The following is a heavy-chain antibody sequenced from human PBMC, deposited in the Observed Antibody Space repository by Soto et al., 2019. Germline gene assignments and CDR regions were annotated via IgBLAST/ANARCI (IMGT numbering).Heavy chain of an antibody. D-gene: IGHD6-19*01. J-gene: IGHJ6*02. CDR1: GYSFTSYG. CDR2: ISGYNDNT. V-gene: IGHV1-18*01. Sequence: QFQLVQSGAEVKKPGASVKVSCKASGYSFTSYGISWVRQAPGQWLEWMGWISGYNDNTNYAQKFQDRVTMTTDTSTSTSYMELRTLRSDDTAVYYCARVGSGWYNDYYYGMDVWGQGTTVTVSS. CDR3: ARVGSGWYNDYYYGMDV.